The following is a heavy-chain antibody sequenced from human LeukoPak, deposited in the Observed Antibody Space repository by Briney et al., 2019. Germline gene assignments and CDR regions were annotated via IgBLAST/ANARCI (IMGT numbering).Heavy chain of an antibody. D-gene: IGHD4-11*01. CDR1: GFTFGNYW. CDR3: ARSNHADDY. Sequence: PGGSLRLSCAASGFTFGNYWMHWVRQVPGKGLVWVSRINTGGSSTTYADSVKGRFTISRDNAKNTLYLQMNSLRAEDTAAYYCARSNHADDYWGQGTLVTVSS. J-gene: IGHJ4*02. CDR2: INTGGSST. V-gene: IGHV3-74*01.